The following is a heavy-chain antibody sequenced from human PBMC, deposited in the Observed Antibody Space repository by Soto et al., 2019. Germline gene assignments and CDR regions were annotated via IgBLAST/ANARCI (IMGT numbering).Heavy chain of an antibody. D-gene: IGHD2-21*02. V-gene: IGHV4-30-4*01. CDR1: GGSISSGDYY. CDR3: ARAMVVTQNWFDP. J-gene: IGHJ5*02. CDR2: IYYSGRT. Sequence: QVQLQESGPGLVKPSQTLSLTCTVSGGSISSGDYYWSWIRQPPGKGLEGIGYIYYSGRTYYNPSRKSRVTISLDTSKNQFSLKLSSVTAADTAVYYCARAMVVTQNWFDPWGQGTLVTVSS.